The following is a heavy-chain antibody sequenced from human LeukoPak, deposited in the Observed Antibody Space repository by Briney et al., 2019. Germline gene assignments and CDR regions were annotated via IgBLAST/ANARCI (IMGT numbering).Heavy chain of an antibody. CDR2: ISAYNGNT. CDR1: GYTFTGYY. Sequence: ASVKVSCKASGYTFTGYYMHWVRQAPGQGLEWMGWISAYNGNTNYAQKLQGRVTMTTDTSTSTAYMELRSLRSDDTAVYYCAREWGITMVRGVTFYYGMDVWGQGTTVTVSS. V-gene: IGHV1-18*04. J-gene: IGHJ6*02. CDR3: AREWGITMVRGVTFYYGMDV. D-gene: IGHD3-10*01.